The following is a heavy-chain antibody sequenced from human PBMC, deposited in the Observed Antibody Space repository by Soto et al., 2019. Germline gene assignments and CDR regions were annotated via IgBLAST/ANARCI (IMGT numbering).Heavy chain of an antibody. Sequence: QVQLVQSGAEVKKPGSSVKVSCKASGGTFNSYAISWVRQAPGQGLEWMGGIIPIFGTANYAQKFQGRVTITAEASTRTVYKELSSLRSDDTAVYYCVRASDDASNWFDPWGQGTLVTVSS. J-gene: IGHJ5*02. D-gene: IGHD2-2*01. V-gene: IGHV1-69*12. CDR1: GGTFNSYA. CDR3: VRASDDASNWFDP. CDR2: IIPIFGTA.